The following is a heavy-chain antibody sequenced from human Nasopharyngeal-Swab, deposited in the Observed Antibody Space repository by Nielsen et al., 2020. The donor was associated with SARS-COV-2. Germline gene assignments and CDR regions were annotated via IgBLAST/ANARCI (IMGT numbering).Heavy chain of an antibody. V-gene: IGHV4-61*02. CDR3: ARGVQQWLANDY. Sequence: SETLSLTCSVSGASLTSNTYYWTWVRQPAGKGLEWIGRFYTGGSANYNPSLKRRVTMSVDTSKNQLSLKLRSVTAADTAVYYCARGVQQWLANDYWGQGTLVTVSS. CDR2: FYTGGSA. CDR1: GASLTSNTYY. J-gene: IGHJ4*02. D-gene: IGHD6-19*01.